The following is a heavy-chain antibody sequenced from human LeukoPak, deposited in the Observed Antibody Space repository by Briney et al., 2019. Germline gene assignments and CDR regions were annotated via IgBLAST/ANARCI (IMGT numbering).Heavy chain of an antibody. D-gene: IGHD2/OR15-2a*01. CDR3: AGPWEYYFDY. CDR1: GGSLYSGDYY. V-gene: IGHV4-30-4*01. J-gene: IGHJ4*02. CDR2: IYYTGST. Sequence: SETLSLTCTVSGGSLYSGDYYWNWIRQAPGKGLEWIGYIYYTGSTYYNPSLKGRVTMSLGPSKNQFSLKLNSVTAADTAVYCCAGPWEYYFDYWGQGILVVVSS.